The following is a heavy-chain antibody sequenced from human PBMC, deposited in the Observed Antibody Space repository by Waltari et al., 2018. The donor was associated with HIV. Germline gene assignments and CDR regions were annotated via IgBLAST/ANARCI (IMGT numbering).Heavy chain of an antibody. V-gene: IGHV4-34*01. CDR1: GGSFSGYY. CDR2: INHSGST. D-gene: IGHD3-16*02. Sequence: QVQLQQWGAGLLKPSETLSLTCAVYGGSFSGYYWSWIRQPPGKGLEWIGEINHSGSTNYNPSLKSRVTISVDTSKNQFSLKLSSVTAADTAVYYCATLYDYIWGSYRPSDYWGQGTLVTVSS. J-gene: IGHJ4*02. CDR3: ATLYDYIWGSYRPSDY.